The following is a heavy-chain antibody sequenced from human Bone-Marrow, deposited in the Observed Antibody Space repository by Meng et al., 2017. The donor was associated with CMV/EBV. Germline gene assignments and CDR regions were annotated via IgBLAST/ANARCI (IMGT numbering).Heavy chain of an antibody. CDR3: ARGGRIAASGTQY. V-gene: IGHV4-39*07. D-gene: IGHD6-13*01. J-gene: IGHJ4*02. CDR1: GGSISSSSYY. Sequence: SETLSLTCTVSGGSISSSSYYWGWIRQPPGKGLEWIGSIYYSGSTYYNPSLKSRVTISVDTSKNQFSLKLSSVTAADTAIYFCARGGRIAASGTQYWGQGMLVTVSS. CDR2: IYYSGST.